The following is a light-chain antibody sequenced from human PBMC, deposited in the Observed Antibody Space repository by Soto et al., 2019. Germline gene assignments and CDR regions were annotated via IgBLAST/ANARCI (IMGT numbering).Light chain of an antibody. CDR3: SSYAGSNIYV. Sequence: QSVLTQPPSASGSPGQSVTFSCTGTSSDVGRYNYVSWYQQHPGKAPKLLIYGVTQRPSGVPDRFSGSKSGNTASLTVSGLQDEDEGHYYCSSYAGSNIYVFGTGTKVTVL. CDR2: GVT. CDR1: SSDVGRYNY. V-gene: IGLV2-8*01. J-gene: IGLJ1*01.